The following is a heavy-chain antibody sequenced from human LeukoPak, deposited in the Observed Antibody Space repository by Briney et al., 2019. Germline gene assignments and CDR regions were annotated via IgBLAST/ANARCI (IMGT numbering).Heavy chain of an antibody. CDR1: GFTFSSYS. CDR3: ARDRTAARRVIHP. Sequence: GGSLRLSCAASGFTFSSYSMNWVRQAPGKGLEWVSYISSSSSTIYYADSVKGRFTISRDNAKNSLYLQMNSLRAEDTAVYYRARDRTAARRVIHPWGQGTLVTVSS. D-gene: IGHD2/OR15-2a*01. J-gene: IGHJ5*02. V-gene: IGHV3-48*04. CDR2: ISSSSSTI.